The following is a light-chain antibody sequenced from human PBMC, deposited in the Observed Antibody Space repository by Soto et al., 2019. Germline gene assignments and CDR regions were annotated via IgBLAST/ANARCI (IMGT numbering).Light chain of an antibody. V-gene: IGLV2-11*01. Sequence: QSGLTQPRSVSGSPGQSVTISCTGTGSDVGGYNYVSWYQQHPGKAPTFMIYDVSERPSGVPDRFSGSKSGNTASLTISGLQVEDEADYYCCSYAGSYSWVFGGGTKLTVL. CDR1: GSDVGGYNY. CDR3: CSYAGSYSWV. J-gene: IGLJ3*02. CDR2: DVS.